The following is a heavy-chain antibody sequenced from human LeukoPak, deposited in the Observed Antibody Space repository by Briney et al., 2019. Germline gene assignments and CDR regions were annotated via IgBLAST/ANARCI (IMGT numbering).Heavy chain of an antibody. CDR2: ISYDGSNK. CDR1: GFTFSSYG. D-gene: IGHD2-15*01. V-gene: IGHV3-30*18. Sequence: GGSLRLSCAASGFTFSSYGMHWVRQAPGKGLEWVAVISYDGSNKYYADSVKGRFTISRDNSKNTLYLQMNSLRAEDTAVYYCAKEPDLGHCSGGSCYEEYFQHWGQGTLVTVSS. CDR3: AKEPDLGHCSGGSCYEEYFQH. J-gene: IGHJ1*01.